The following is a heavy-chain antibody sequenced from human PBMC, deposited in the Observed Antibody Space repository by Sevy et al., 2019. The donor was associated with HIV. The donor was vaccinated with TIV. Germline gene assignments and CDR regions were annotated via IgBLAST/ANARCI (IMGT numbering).Heavy chain of an antibody. D-gene: IGHD3-3*01. CDR2: IIPIFGTA. V-gene: IGHV1-69*13. Sequence: ASVKVSCKASGGTFSSYAISWVRQAPGQGLEWMGGIIPIFGTANYAQKFQGRVTITADESTSTAYMELSSLRSEDTAVYYCAGGNNYDFWSGYKRANSFDPWGQGTLVTVSS. CDR1: GGTFSSYA. CDR3: AGGNNYDFWSGYKRANSFDP. J-gene: IGHJ5*02.